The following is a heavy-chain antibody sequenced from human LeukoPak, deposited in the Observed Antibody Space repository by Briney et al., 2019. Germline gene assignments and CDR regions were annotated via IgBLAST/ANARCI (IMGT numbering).Heavy chain of an antibody. J-gene: IGHJ6*03. CDR2: MNPNSGNT. V-gene: IGHV1-8*03. CDR3: ASAARPEEGYYYYYMDV. Sequence: ASVKVSCKASGYTFTSYDINWVRQATGQGLEWMGWMNPNSGNTGYAQKFQGRVTITADKSTSTAYMELSSLRSEDTAVYYCASAARPEEGYYYYYMDVWGKGTTVTVSS. D-gene: IGHD6-6*01. CDR1: GYTFTSYD.